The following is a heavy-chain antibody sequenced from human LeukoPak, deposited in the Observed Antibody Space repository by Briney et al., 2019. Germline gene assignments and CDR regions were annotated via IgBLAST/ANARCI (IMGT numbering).Heavy chain of an antibody. CDR2: IYYSGST. D-gene: IGHD3-16*01. CDR3: ARDRPSPYCRGSGDAFDI. J-gene: IGHJ3*02. Sequence: SETLSLTCTVSGGSISSYYWSWIRQPPGKGLEWIGYIYYSGSTNYNPSLKSRVTISVDTSKNQFSLKLSSVTAADTAVYYCARDRPSPYCRGSGDAFDIWGQGTMVTVSS. V-gene: IGHV4-59*01. CDR1: GGSISSYY.